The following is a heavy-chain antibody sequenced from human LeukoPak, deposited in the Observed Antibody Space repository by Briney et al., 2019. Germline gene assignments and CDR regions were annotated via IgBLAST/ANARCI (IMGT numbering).Heavy chain of an antibody. V-gene: IGHV4-34*01. CDR2: INHSGSA. CDR3: ARDLADYGEPFDY. D-gene: IGHD4-17*01. Sequence: SETLSLTCAVYGGSFSGYYWSWIRQPPGKGLEWIGEINHSGSANYNPSLKSRVTISVDTSKNQFSLKLSSVTAADTAVYYCARDLADYGEPFDYWGQGTLVTVSS. CDR1: GGSFSGYY. J-gene: IGHJ4*02.